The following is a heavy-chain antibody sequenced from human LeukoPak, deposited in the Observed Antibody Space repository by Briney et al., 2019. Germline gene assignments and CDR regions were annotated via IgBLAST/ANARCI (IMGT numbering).Heavy chain of an antibody. CDR2: IGSGSGGTT. J-gene: IGHJ4*02. D-gene: IGHD1-26*01. CDR3: AKDGRTHSGTYDFDY. CDR1: GFTFSSYA. Sequence: GGSLRLSCAASGFTFSSYAMRWVRQAPGKGLEWVSAIGSGSGGTTIYADSVKGRFTISRDNSKNTLYLQMNSLRAEDTAVYYCAKDGRTHSGTYDFDYWGQGTLVTVSS. V-gene: IGHV3-23*01.